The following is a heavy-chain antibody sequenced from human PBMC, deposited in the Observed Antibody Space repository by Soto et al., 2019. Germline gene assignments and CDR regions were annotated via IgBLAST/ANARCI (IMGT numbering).Heavy chain of an antibody. J-gene: IGHJ6*02. CDR3: ARPEYSSSSYGMDV. D-gene: IGHD6-6*01. V-gene: IGHV3-48*02. Sequence: GGSLRLSCAASGFTFSSYSMNWVRQAPGKGLEWVSYNSSSSSTIYYADSVKGRFTISRDNAKNSLYLQMNSLRDEDTAVYYCARPEYSSSSYGMDVWGQGTTVTVSS. CDR2: NSSSSSTI. CDR1: GFTFSSYS.